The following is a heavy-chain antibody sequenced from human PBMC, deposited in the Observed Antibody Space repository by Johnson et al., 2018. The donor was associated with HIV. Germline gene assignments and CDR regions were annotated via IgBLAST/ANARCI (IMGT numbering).Heavy chain of an antibody. V-gene: IGHV3-30*04. D-gene: IGHD2-15*01. Sequence: QVQLVESGGGVVQPGRSLRLSCAASGFTFSSYAMHWVRQAPGKGLEWVAVISYDGSNGGSTEYVNSVKGRFTISRDNSKNTLHLQMNSLRAEDTAVYYCARGNRVVDHAFDIWGPGTMVTVSS. CDR2: ISYDGSNGGST. J-gene: IGHJ3*02. CDR1: GFTFSSYA. CDR3: ARGNRVVDHAFDI.